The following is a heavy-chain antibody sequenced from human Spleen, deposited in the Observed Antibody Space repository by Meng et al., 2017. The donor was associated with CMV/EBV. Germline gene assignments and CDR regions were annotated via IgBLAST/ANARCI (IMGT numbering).Heavy chain of an antibody. Sequence: GGSLRLSCAASGFTFDDYAMHWVRQAPGKGLEWVSGISWNSRKLDYADSVKGRFTISRDNAKNSMYLQMNSLRPEDTAIYFCVKDTGVVVPAPHQGFDYWGQGALVTVSS. V-gene: IGHV3-9*01. D-gene: IGHD2-2*01. CDR3: VKDTGVVVPAPHQGFDY. CDR1: GFTFDDYA. J-gene: IGHJ4*02. CDR2: ISWNSRKL.